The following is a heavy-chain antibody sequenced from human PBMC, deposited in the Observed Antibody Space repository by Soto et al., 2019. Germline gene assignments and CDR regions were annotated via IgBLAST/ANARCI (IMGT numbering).Heavy chain of an antibody. CDR1: GYSFTSYG. CDR3: ARDLAVELIEY. J-gene: IGHJ4*02. CDR2: ISAYNGNT. Sequence: QVQLVQSVADVKKPGASVKVSCKASGYSFTSYGISWVRQVPGQGLEWMGWISAYNGNTKYAEKIQGRVTMTTDTSASKEYMELRSLRSDDTAVYYSARDLAVELIEYWGQGTLVTVSS. V-gene: IGHV1-18*01. D-gene: IGHD6-19*01.